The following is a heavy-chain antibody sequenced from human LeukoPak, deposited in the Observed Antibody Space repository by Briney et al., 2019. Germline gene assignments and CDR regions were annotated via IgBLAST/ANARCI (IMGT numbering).Heavy chain of an antibody. D-gene: IGHD1-26*01. CDR3: ARIDSGSYSGLFDY. V-gene: IGHV3-20*04. CDR1: GFTFDDYG. CDR2: INWNGGST. J-gene: IGHJ4*02. Sequence: GGSLRLSCAASGFTFDDYGMSWVRQAPGKGLEWVSGINWNGGSTGYADSVKGRFTISRDNAKNSLYLQMNSLRAEDTALYYCARIDSGSYSGLFDYWGQGTLVTVSS.